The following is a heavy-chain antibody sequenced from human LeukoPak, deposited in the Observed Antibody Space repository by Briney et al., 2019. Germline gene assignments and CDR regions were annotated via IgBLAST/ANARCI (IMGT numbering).Heavy chain of an antibody. CDR2: IKSKTDGGTT. CDR1: GFTFSNAW. J-gene: IGHJ6*03. Sequence: GGSLRLSCAASGFTFSNAWMSWGRQAPGKGLEWVGRIKSKTDGGTTDYAAPVKGRFTISRDDSKNTLYLQMNSLKTEDTAVYYCTTLWFGGLLFGHYYYYMDVWGKGTTVTVSS. CDR3: TTLWFGGLLFGHYYYYMDV. V-gene: IGHV3-15*01. D-gene: IGHD3-10*01.